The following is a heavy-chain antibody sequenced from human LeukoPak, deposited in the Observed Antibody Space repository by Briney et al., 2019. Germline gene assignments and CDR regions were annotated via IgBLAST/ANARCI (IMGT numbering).Heavy chain of an antibody. CDR3: ARDLGGIYYDSSGYYVGYFDY. V-gene: IGHV3-48*01. J-gene: IGHJ4*02. CDR2: ISSISTSI. CDR1: GFTFSTYS. D-gene: IGHD3-22*01. Sequence: GGSLRLSCAASGFTFSTYSMNWVRQAPGKGLEWVSYISSISTSIYYAGSVKGRFTISRDNAKSSLYLQMNSLRAEDTAVYYCARDLGGIYYDSSGYYVGYFDYWGQGTLVTVSS.